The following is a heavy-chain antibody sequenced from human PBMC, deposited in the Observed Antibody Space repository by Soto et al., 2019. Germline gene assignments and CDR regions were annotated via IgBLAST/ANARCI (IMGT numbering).Heavy chain of an antibody. CDR2: VSAYTGET. CDR1: GYIFTSYT. V-gene: IGHV1-18*04. Sequence: QVQLVQSGPEVKKPGASVKLSCKASGYIFTSYTVTWVRQAPGQGLEWMGWVSAYTGETQYAQRFHGTVTMTTNTSTRTAYMEMRSLKSDDTAVYYCARGGNWNYVGAFDIWGQGTMVTVSS. D-gene: IGHD1-7*01. J-gene: IGHJ3*02. CDR3: ARGGNWNYVGAFDI.